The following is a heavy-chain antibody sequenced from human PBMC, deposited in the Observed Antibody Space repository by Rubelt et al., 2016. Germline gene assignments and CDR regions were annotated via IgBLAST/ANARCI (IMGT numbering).Heavy chain of an antibody. CDR3: QVAVAGTLY. CDR2: IDTNGGTT. CDR1: GFTFSSYA. J-gene: IGHJ4*02. D-gene: IGHD6-19*01. V-gene: IGHV3-64D*06. Sequence: EVQLVESGGGLVQPGGSLRLSCAASGFTFSSYAMHWVRQAPGKGLEYVSGIDTNGGTTYYADSVKGRFTISRDNSQNTLDRQMSSLRAEDTAVYYCQVAVAGTLYWGQGTLVTVSS.